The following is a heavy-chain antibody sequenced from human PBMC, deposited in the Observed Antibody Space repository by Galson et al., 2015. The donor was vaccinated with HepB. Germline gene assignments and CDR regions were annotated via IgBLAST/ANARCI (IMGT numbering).Heavy chain of an antibody. CDR3: ARGSEDNYGSFDY. CDR2: IHHSGSA. Sequence: SSGSISRSSYYWGWIRQSPGRGLEWIGSIHHSGSAFYNPSLKSRVTISIETSKNHFSLNLRSVTAADTAIYYCARGSEDNYGSFDYWGQGTLVTVSS. J-gene: IGHJ4*02. V-gene: IGHV4-39*07. D-gene: IGHD3-10*01. CDR1: SGSISRSSYY.